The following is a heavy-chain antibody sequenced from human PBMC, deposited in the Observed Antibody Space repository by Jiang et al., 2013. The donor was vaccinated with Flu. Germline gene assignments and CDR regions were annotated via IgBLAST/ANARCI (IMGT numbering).Heavy chain of an antibody. CDR3: AGYYSGGHYGMDV. J-gene: IGHJ6*02. CDR2: TYYRSKWYN. V-gene: IGHV6-1*01. CDR1: GDSVSGDSAA. D-gene: IGHD6-19*01. Sequence: TSQTLSLTCAISGDSVSGDSAAWNWIRQSPSRGLEWLGRTYYRSKWYNDYAESVKGRITIIPDTSKNQFSLQLNSVAPEDTAIYYCAGYYSGGHYGMDVWGQGTTVTVSS.